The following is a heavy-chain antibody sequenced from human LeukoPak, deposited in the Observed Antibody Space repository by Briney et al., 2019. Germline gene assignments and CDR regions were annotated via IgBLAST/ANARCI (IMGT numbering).Heavy chain of an antibody. V-gene: IGHV4-4*02. Sequence: SETLSLTCGVSGGSITNTNYWTWVRQPPGKGLGWIGEVNFQGSTNYNPSLMGRVAIAVDTSENHISLQLTSVTAADTAVYYCAREGGPYRPLDYSGQGTLVTVSS. CDR2: VNFQGST. J-gene: IGHJ4*02. CDR1: GGSITNTNY. CDR3: AREGGPYRPLDY.